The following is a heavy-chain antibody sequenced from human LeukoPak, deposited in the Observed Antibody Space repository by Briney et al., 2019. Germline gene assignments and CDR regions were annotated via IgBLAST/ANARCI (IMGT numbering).Heavy chain of an antibody. Sequence: ASVKVSCKASGYTFTSYGISWVRQAPGQGLEWMGWISAYNGNTNYAQKVQGRVTMTTDTSTSTAYMELRSLRSDDTALYYCARMSGDPQFFGVVTFFDYWGQGTLVTVSS. J-gene: IGHJ4*02. CDR1: GYTFTSYG. V-gene: IGHV1-18*01. D-gene: IGHD3-3*01. CDR2: ISAYNGNT. CDR3: ARMSGDPQFFGVVTFFDY.